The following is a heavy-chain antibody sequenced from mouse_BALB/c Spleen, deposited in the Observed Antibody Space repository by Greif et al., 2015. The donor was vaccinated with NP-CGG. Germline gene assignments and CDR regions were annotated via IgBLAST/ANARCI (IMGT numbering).Heavy chain of an antibody. J-gene: IGHJ4*01. Sequence: EVHLVESGGGLVQPGGSLRLSCATSGFTFTDCYMSWVRQPPGKALEWLGFIRNKANGYTTEYSASVKGRFTISRDNSQSILYLQMNTLGAEDSATYYCARDRDYDYDEGAMDYWGQGTSVTVSS. CDR1: GFTFTDCY. CDR2: IRNKANGYTT. D-gene: IGHD2-4*01. V-gene: IGHV7-3*02. CDR3: ARDRDYDYDEGAMDY.